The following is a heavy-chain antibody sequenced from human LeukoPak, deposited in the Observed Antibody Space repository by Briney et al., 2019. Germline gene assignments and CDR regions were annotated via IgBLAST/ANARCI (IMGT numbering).Heavy chain of an antibody. V-gene: IGHV1-18*01. Sequence: ASVKVSCKASGYTFTSYGISWVRQAPGQGLEWMGWISAYNGNTNYAQKLQGRVTMTTDTSMSTAYMELRSLRSDDTAVYYCARAPDFWSGQGVNWFDPWGQGTLVTVSS. CDR2: ISAYNGNT. D-gene: IGHD3-3*01. CDR3: ARAPDFWSGQGVNWFDP. J-gene: IGHJ5*02. CDR1: GYTFTSYG.